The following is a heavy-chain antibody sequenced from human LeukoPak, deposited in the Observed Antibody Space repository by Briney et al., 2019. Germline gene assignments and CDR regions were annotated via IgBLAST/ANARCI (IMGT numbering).Heavy chain of an antibody. D-gene: IGHD3-10*01. V-gene: IGHV1-8*01. J-gene: IGHJ4*02. CDR2: MNPNSGNT. CDR3: ARANYYGSGKKDLDY. CDR1: GYTFTTYD. Sequence: ASVKVSCKASGYTFTTYDINWVRQATGQGLEWMGWMNPNSGNTGYAQKFQGRVTMTRNTSMSTAYMELNSLRSEDTAAYYCARANYYGSGKKDLDYWGQGTLVTVSS.